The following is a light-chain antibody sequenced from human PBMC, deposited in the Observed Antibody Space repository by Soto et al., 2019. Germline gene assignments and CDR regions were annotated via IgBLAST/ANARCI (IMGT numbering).Light chain of an antibody. Sequence: QSVLTQPPSASGSPGQSVTISCTGTSSDVGGYKFVSWYQQHPGKAPKLMIFEVDKRPSGVPDRFSGSKSGNTAYLAVSGLQAEDEADYYCCSYAGSNTLIFGGGTKLTVL. V-gene: IGLV2-8*01. J-gene: IGLJ2*01. CDR1: SSDVGGYKF. CDR3: CSYAGSNTLI. CDR2: EVD.